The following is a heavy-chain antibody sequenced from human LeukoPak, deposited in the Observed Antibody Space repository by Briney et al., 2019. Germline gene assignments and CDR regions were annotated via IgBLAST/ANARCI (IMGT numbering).Heavy chain of an antibody. D-gene: IGHD5-12*01. J-gene: IGHJ5*02. CDR2: ISDSGST. CDR3: ARVLLYSGYDLNWFDP. CDR1: GGSISSYY. Sequence: SETLSLTCTVSGGSISSYYWSWIRQPPGKGLEYIGYISDSGSTDYIPSLKSRVTISVDTSKNQFSLKLSSVTAADTAVYYCARVLLYSGYDLNWFDPWGQGTLVTVSS. V-gene: IGHV4-59*12.